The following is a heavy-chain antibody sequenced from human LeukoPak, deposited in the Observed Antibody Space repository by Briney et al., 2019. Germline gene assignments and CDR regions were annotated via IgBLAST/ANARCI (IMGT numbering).Heavy chain of an antibody. CDR3: AREGGWLAAGYYYGLDV. CDR2: IYSGGST. J-gene: IGHJ6*02. CDR1: GFTVSSNY. Sequence: HPGGSLRLSCAASGFTVSSNYMSWVRQAPGKGLEWVSVIYSGGSTYYADSVKGGFTISRDNSKNRLYLQMNSLRAEDTAVYYWAREGGWLAAGYYYGLDVGAQGPRVTVPS. D-gene: IGHD6-25*01. V-gene: IGHV3-53*01.